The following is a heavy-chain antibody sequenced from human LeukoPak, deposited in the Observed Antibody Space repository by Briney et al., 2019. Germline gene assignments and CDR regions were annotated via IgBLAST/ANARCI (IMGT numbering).Heavy chain of an antibody. CDR3: ARGQTENYYDSSGYFFDI. V-gene: IGHV4-34*09. J-gene: IGHJ3*02. CDR1: GGSFSGYY. Sequence: SETLSLTCAVYGGSFSGYYWSWIRQPPGKGLEWIGYIYYSGSTYYNPSLKSRVTISVDTSKNQFSLKLSSVTAADTAVYYCARGQTENYYDSSGYFFDIWGQGTMVTVSS. CDR2: IYYSGST. D-gene: IGHD3-22*01.